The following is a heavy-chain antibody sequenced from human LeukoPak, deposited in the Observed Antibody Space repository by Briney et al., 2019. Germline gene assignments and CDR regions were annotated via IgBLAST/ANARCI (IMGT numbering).Heavy chain of an antibody. Sequence: GGSLRLSCAASGFTFSSYAMHWVRQAPGKGLEWVAVISYDGSNKYYADSVKGRFTISRDNSKNTLYLQMNSLRAEDTAVYYCARDQNDYGDYGTYYYGMDVWGQGTTVTVSS. D-gene: IGHD4-17*01. CDR1: GFTFSSYA. J-gene: IGHJ6*02. V-gene: IGHV3-30-3*01. CDR3: ARDQNDYGDYGTYYYGMDV. CDR2: ISYDGSNK.